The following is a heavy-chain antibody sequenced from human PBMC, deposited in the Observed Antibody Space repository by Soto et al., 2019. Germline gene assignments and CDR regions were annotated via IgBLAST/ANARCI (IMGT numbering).Heavy chain of an antibody. Sequence: QVQLVESGGGVVQPGRSLRLSCAASGFTFSSYGMHWVRQAPGKRLEWVAVIWYDGSNKYYADSVKGRFTISRDNSKNTLYLQMNSLRAEDTAVYYCARTPGIAADYFDYWGQGTLVTVSS. D-gene: IGHD6-13*01. CDR3: ARTPGIAADYFDY. J-gene: IGHJ4*02. CDR1: GFTFSSYG. CDR2: IWYDGSNK. V-gene: IGHV3-33*01.